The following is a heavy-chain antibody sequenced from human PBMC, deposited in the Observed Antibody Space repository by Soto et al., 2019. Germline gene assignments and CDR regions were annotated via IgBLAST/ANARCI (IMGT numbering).Heavy chain of an antibody. J-gene: IGHJ4*02. CDR1: GYTFTSYG. D-gene: IGHD6-19*01. V-gene: IGHV1-18*04. Sequence: GASVKVSCRAYGYTFTSYGISRVRQAPGQGLEWMGWISAYNGNTNYAQKLQGRVTMTTDTSTSTAYMELRSLRSDDTAVYYCARTRGGYSSGGSDYWGQGTLVTVSS. CDR2: ISAYNGNT. CDR3: ARTRGGYSSGGSDY.